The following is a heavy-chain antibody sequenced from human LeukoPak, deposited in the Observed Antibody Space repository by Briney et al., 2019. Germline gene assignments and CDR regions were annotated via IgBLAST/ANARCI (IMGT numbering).Heavy chain of an antibody. V-gene: IGHV3-48*01. CDR1: GVTFSSYA. CDR3: VRDNPRCCGVVPANIDDY. Sequence: PGGSLRLSCAASGVTFSSYAMNWVRQAPGKGLEWVSYINGGGSPIYYANSVRGRFTISRDNAKNSLYLQMNSLRAEDTAVYYCVRDNPRCCGVVPANIDDYWGQGTLVTVSS. D-gene: IGHD2-15*01. J-gene: IGHJ4*02. CDR2: INGGGSPI.